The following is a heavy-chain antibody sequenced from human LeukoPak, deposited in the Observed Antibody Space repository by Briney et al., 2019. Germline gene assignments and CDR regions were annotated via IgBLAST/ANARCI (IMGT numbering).Heavy chain of an antibody. CDR3: ARDLNYYDSSGYRSLGY. D-gene: IGHD3-22*01. Sequence: GGSLRLSCAASGFTFSSYSMNWVRQAPGKGLEWVSSISSSSSYIYYADSVKGRFTISRDSAKNSLYLQMNSLRAEDTAVYYCARDLNYYDSSGYRSLGYWGQGTLVTVSS. CDR2: ISSSSSYI. V-gene: IGHV3-21*01. CDR1: GFTFSSYS. J-gene: IGHJ4*02.